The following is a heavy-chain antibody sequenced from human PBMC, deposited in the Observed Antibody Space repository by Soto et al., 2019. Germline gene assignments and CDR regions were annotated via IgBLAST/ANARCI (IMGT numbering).Heavy chain of an antibody. CDR2: INSDGSHT. Sequence: DVPLVESGGGVVQPGGSLRLSCAASGLSFNIYWMHWVRQVPGKGLVWLARINSDGSHTIYVDSVKGRFTISRDNDKNTVFLQMDSLRDEDTGVYYCAGGMAGLDVWGQGTTVTVSS. CDR3: AGGMAGLDV. J-gene: IGHJ6*02. CDR1: GLSFNIYW. V-gene: IGHV3-74*01.